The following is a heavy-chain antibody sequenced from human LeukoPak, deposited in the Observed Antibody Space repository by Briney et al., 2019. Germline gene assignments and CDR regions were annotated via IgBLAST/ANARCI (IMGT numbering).Heavy chain of an antibody. V-gene: IGHV3-21*01. CDR2: ISSSSSYI. J-gene: IGHJ4*02. D-gene: IGHD6-19*01. CDR1: GFTFSNAW. CDR3: ARAKSSGWYGALGY. Sequence: PGGSLRLSCAASGFTFSNAWMSWVRQAPGKGLEWVSSISSSSSYIYYADSVKGRFTISRDNAKNSLYLQMNSLRAEDTAVYYCARAKSSGWYGALGYWGQGTLVTVSS.